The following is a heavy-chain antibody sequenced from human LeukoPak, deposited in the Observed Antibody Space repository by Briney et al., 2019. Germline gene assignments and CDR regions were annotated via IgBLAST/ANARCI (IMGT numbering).Heavy chain of an antibody. V-gene: IGHV3-21*01. Sequence: PGGSLRLSCAASGFTFRNFGMSWVRQAPGKGLEWVSGISGSGDNIYYADAVRGRFTISRHNAKNSLYLQMNSLRAEDTAVYYCARDLLGYNYYYMDVWGKGTTVTVSS. CDR2: ISGSGDNI. CDR1: GFTFRNFG. CDR3: ARDLLGYNYYYMDV. J-gene: IGHJ6*03. D-gene: IGHD3-16*02.